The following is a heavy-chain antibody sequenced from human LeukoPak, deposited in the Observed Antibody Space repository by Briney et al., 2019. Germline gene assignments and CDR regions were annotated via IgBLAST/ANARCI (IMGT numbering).Heavy chain of an antibody. Sequence: SETLSLTCTVSGGSISSYYWSWIRQPPGKGLEWIGYIYYSGSTNYNPSLKSRVTISVDTSKNQFSLKLSSVTAADTAVYYCARGPVYYGSGSYYYWGQGTLVTVSS. CDR2: IYYSGST. J-gene: IGHJ4*02. V-gene: IGHV4-59*01. CDR3: ARGPVYYGSGSYYY. CDR1: GGSISSYY. D-gene: IGHD3-10*01.